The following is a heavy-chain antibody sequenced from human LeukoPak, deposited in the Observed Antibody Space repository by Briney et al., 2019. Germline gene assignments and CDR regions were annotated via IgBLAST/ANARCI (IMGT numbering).Heavy chain of an antibody. CDR1: GESFRGYY. J-gene: IGHJ4*02. CDR2: IYYSGST. Sequence: SETLSLTCAVYGESFRGYYWTWIRQPPGKGLEWIGYIYYSGSTNYNPSLKSRVTISVDTSKNQFSLKLSSVTAADTAVYYCARRGWFGEFAYFDYWGQGTLVTVSS. V-gene: IGHV4-59*01. CDR3: ARRGWFGEFAYFDY. D-gene: IGHD3-10*01.